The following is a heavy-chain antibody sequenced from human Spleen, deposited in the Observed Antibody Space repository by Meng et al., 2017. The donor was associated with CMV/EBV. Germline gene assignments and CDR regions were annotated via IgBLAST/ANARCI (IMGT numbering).Heavy chain of an antibody. CDR2: IRSSRSYI. J-gene: IGHJ2*01. D-gene: IGHD2-2*01. Sequence: SGFTFSSYSMHWVRQAPGKGLDWVSSIRSSRSYIYYADSVKGRFTISRDNAKNTLYLQMNSLRTEDTAVYYCARYCSSTSCQSLFDLWGRGTLVTVSS. V-gene: IGHV3-21*01. CDR3: ARYCSSTSCQSLFDL. CDR1: GFTFSSYS.